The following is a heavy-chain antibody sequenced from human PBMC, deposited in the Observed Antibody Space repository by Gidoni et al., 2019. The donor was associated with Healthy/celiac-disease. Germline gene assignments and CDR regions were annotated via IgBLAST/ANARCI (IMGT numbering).Heavy chain of an antibody. CDR3: ARRLQVVTGGMDV. CDR1: GVTFSSYG. Sequence: QVQLVESGGGVVQPGRSLRLSCAASGVTFSSYGMHWVRQAPGKGLEWLAVIWYDGSNKYYADSVKGRFTISRDNSKNTLYLQMNSLRAEDTAVYYCARRLQVVTGGMDVWGQGTTVTVSS. V-gene: IGHV3-33*01. J-gene: IGHJ6*02. CDR2: IWYDGSNK. D-gene: IGHD2-21*02.